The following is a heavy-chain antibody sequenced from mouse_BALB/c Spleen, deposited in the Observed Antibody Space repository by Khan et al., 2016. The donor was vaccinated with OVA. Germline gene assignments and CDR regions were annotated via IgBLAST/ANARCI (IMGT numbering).Heavy chain of an antibody. CDR1: GYTFTSYV. CDR2: IYPFNDDT. CDR3: SPVGTYYVSFAY. J-gene: IGHJ3*01. D-gene: IGHD1-1*01. Sequence: VQLQQSGPELVKPGASVKMSCKASGYTFTSYVMHWVKQKPGLGLEWIGYIYPFNDDTKYNEKFKGKATLTSDRSSSTAYMELSSLTSEDSAVYYRSPVGTYYVSFAYWGQGTLVTVSA. V-gene: IGHV1S136*01.